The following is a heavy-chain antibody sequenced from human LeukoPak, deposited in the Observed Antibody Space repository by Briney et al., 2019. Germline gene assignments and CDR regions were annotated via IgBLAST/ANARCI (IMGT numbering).Heavy chain of an antibody. CDR1: GFTFSSYG. D-gene: IGHD3-22*01. CDR2: IWYDGSNK. CDR3: ARWYESRRFDF. Sequence: PGGSLRLSCAASGFTFSSYGMHWIRQAPGKGLEWVAVIWYDGSNKYYADSVKGRSTISRDNSKNTLYLQMNSLRAEDTAVYYCARWYESRRFDFWGQGTLVTVSS. V-gene: IGHV3-33*01. J-gene: IGHJ5*01.